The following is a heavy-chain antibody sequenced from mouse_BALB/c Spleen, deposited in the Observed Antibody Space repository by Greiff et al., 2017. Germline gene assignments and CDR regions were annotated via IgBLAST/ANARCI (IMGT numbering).Heavy chain of an antibody. CDR1: GFTFSSYG. Sequence: EVKLVESGGDLVKPGGSLKLSCAASGFTFSSYGMSWVRQTPDKGLEWVATISSGGSYTYYPDSVKGRFTISRDNAKNTLYLQMSSLKSEDTAMYYCARRGNYDAMDYWGQGTSVTVSS. J-gene: IGHJ4*01. D-gene: IGHD2-1*01. CDR2: ISSGGSYT. CDR3: ARRGNYDAMDY. V-gene: IGHV5-6*02.